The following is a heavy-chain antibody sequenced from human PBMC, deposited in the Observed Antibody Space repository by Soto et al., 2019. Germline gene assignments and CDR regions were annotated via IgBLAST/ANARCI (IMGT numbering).Heavy chain of an antibody. V-gene: IGHV1-58*01. CDR3: AAHPRGYVMAF. CDR2: IVVGSGNT. J-gene: IGHJ6*02. CDR1: WFIVTISA. Sequence: GASVPVSCEACWFIVTISAVYWVRQARGQRLEWIGWIVVGSGNTNYAQKFQERVTITRDMSTSTAYMELSSLRSEDTAVYYCAAHPRGYVMAFWVQGTTVTVS.